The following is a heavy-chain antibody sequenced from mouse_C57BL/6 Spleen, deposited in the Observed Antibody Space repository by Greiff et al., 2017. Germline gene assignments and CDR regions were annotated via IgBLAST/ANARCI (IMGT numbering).Heavy chain of an antibody. V-gene: IGHV1-20*01. CDR3: ARDDGPYYYAMDY. J-gene: IGHJ4*01. Sequence: VQLQQSGPELVKPGDSVKISCKASGYSFTGYFMNWVMQSHGKSLEWIGRINPYNGDTFYNQKFKGKATLTVDKSSSTAHMELRSLTSEDSAVYYCARDDGPYYYAMDYWGQGTSVTVSS. CDR2: INPYNGDT. CDR1: GYSFTGYF. D-gene: IGHD2-3*01.